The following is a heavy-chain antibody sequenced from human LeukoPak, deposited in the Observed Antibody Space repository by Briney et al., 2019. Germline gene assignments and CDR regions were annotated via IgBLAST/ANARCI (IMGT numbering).Heavy chain of an antibody. CDR2: INHSGST. V-gene: IGHV4-34*01. CDR1: GGSFSGYY. J-gene: IGHJ4*02. CDR3: ARRYYDSSGYYSRHFDY. Sequence: PSETLSLTCAVYGGSFSGYYWSWIRQPPGKGLEWIGEINHSGSTNYNPSLKSRVTISVDTSKNQFSLKLSSVTAADTAVYYCARRYYDSSGYYSRHFDYWGQGTLVTVSS. D-gene: IGHD3-22*01.